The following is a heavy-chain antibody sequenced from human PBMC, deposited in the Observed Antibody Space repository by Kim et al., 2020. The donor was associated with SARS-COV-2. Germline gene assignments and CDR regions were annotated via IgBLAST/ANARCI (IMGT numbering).Heavy chain of an antibody. CDR3: AGADYDFWSGYYKSFDY. J-gene: IGHJ4*01. CDR1: GGSFSGYY. CDR2: INHSGST. Sequence: SETLSLTCAVYGGSFSGYYWSWIRQPPGKGLEWIGEINHSGSTNYNPSLKSRVTISVDTSKNQFSLKLSSVTAADTAVYYCAGADYDFWSGYYKSFDYWG. V-gene: IGHV4-34*01. D-gene: IGHD3-3*01.